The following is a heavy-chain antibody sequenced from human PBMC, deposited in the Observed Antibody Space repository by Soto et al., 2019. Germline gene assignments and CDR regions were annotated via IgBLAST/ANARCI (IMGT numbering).Heavy chain of an antibody. CDR2: ISPEGASR. V-gene: IGHV3-7*03. D-gene: IGHD6-13*01. CDR1: GFNFASSW. J-gene: IGHJ4*02. CDR3: ARASREPAADK. Sequence: EVQVVESGGGLVQPGGSLRLSCVASGFNFASSWLNWVRQTPGKGLEWVANISPEGASRSYVDSVRGRFTVSRDDAKRSLYLQMNSLRADDTALYYCARASREPAADKWGQGTLVTVSS.